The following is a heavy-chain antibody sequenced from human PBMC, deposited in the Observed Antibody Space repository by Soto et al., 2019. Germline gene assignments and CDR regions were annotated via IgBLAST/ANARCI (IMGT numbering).Heavy chain of an antibody. CDR2: ISYDGNNK. Sequence: GGSLRLSCAASEFTFSNYAMHWVRQAPGKGLQWLAVISYDGNNKYYADSVEGRFTISRDNSKNTVYLQMNSLRLEDTAVYYCARGPSYSDSYFAHWGQGTLVTVSS. CDR3: ARGPSYSDSYFAH. D-gene: IGHD4-17*01. V-gene: IGHV3-30*03. J-gene: IGHJ4*02. CDR1: EFTFSNYA.